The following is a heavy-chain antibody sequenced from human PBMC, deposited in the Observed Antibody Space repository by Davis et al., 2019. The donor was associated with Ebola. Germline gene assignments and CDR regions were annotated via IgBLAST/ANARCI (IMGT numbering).Heavy chain of an antibody. J-gene: IGHJ5*02. CDR2: ISGSGGST. D-gene: IGHD5-12*01. CDR1: GFTFSTYS. CDR3: AKLIVATTMGWFDP. V-gene: IGHV3-23*01. Sequence: GESLKISCAASGFTFSTYSMSWVRQASGKGLEWVSAISGSGGSTYYADSVKGRFTISRDNSKNTLYLQMNSLRAEDTAVYYCAKLIVATTMGWFDPWGQGTLVTVSS.